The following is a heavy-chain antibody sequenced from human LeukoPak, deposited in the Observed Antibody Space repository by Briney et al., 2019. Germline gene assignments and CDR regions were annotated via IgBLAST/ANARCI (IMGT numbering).Heavy chain of an antibody. J-gene: IGHJ4*02. CDR2: IYYSGST. CDR1: GGSISSYY. D-gene: IGHD3-10*01. Sequence: SETLSLTCTVSGGSISSYYWSWIRQPPGKGPEWIGYIYYSGSTNYNPSLKSRVTISVDTSKNQFSLKLSSVTAADTAVYYCARLYGSGSYYSYFDYWGQGTLVTVSS. V-gene: IGHV4-59*01. CDR3: ARLYGSGSYYSYFDY.